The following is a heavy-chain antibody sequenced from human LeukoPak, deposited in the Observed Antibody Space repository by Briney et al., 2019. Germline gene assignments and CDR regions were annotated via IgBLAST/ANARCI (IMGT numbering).Heavy chain of an antibody. D-gene: IGHD3-10*01. CDR3: ARGRNKWFGEYRY. J-gene: IGHJ4*02. CDR1: GYTFTGYY. V-gene: IGHV1-2*02. Sequence: ASVKVSCKASGYTFTGYYIHWVRQAPGQGLEWMGWINPNSGGTNFAQRFQGRVTMTRDTSISTAYVELSSLRSDDTAVYYCARGRNKWFGEYRYWGQGTLVTVSS. CDR2: INPNSGGT.